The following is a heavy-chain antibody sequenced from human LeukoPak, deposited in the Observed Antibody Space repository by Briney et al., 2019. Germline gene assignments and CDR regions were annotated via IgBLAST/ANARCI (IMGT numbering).Heavy chain of an antibody. D-gene: IGHD1-26*01. J-gene: IGHJ3*02. CDR2: IWYGGNNK. CDR1: GFTFSSYG. Sequence: PGRSLRLSCAASGFTFSSYGMHWVRQAPGKGLEWVAVIWYGGNNKYYADSVKGRFTISRDNSKNTLYLQMNSLRAEDTAVYYCAKESSRHWHAKGLLGAFDIWGQGTMVTVSS. V-gene: IGHV3-30*18. CDR3: AKESSRHWHAKGLLGAFDI.